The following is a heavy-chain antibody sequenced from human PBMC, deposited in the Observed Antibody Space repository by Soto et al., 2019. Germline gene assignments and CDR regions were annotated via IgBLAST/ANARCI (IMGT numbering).Heavy chain of an antibody. CDR1: GGSISSSSYY. CDR3: ARREYYGDCFDY. V-gene: IGHV4-39*01. J-gene: IGHJ4*02. D-gene: IGHD4-17*01. CDR2: IYYSGST. Sequence: SETLSLTCTVSGGSISSSSYYWGWIRQPPGKGLEWIGSIYYSGSTYYNPSLKSRVTISVDTSKNQFSLKLSSVTAADTAVYYCARREYYGDCFDYWGQGTLVTVSS.